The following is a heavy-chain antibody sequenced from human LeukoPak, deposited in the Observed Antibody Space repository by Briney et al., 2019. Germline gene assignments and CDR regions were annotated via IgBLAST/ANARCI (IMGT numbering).Heavy chain of an antibody. D-gene: IGHD2-21*01. V-gene: IGHV3-9*01. J-gene: IGHJ4*02. CDR2: ISWNSGSI. Sequence: SGGSLRLSCAASGFTFDDYAMHWVRQAPGKGLEWVSGISWNSGSIGYADSVKGRFTISRDNAKNSLYLQMNSLRAEDTALYYCAKDTAPGWGSDYFDYWGQGTLVTVSS. CDR1: GFTFDDYA. CDR3: AKDTAPGWGSDYFDY.